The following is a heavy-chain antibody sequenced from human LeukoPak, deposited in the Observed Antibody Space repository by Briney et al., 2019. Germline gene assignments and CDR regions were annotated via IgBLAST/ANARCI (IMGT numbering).Heavy chain of an antibody. V-gene: IGHV4-39*07. Sequence: SETLSLTCTVSGGSISSSSYYWGWIRQPPGKGLEWIGSIYHSGSTYYNPSLKSRVTISVDTSKNQFSLKLSSVTAADTAVYYCARDLVTMIVVKDNWFDPWGQGTLVTVSS. J-gene: IGHJ5*02. CDR3: ARDLVTMIVVKDNWFDP. CDR1: GGSISSSSYY. D-gene: IGHD3-22*01. CDR2: IYHSGST.